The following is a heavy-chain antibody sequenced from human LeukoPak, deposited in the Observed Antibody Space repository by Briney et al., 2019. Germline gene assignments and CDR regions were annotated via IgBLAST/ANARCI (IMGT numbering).Heavy chain of an antibody. D-gene: IGHD3-10*01. Sequence: SVKVSCKVSGYTLTELSMHWVRQAPGKGLEWMGGFDPEDGETIYAQKFQGRVTMTEDTSTDTAYMELSSLRSEDTAVYYCATPYGSSLSDYYYGMDVWGKGTTVTVSS. CDR2: FDPEDGET. V-gene: IGHV1-24*01. CDR1: GYTLTELS. CDR3: ATPYGSSLSDYYYGMDV. J-gene: IGHJ6*04.